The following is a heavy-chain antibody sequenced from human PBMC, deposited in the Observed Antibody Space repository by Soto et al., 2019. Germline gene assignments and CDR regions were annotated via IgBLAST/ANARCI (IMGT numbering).Heavy chain of an antibody. J-gene: IGHJ5*02. CDR2: IIPIFGTA. D-gene: IGHD3-22*01. Sequence: SVKVSCKASGGTFSSYAISWVRQAPGLGLEWMGGIIPIFGTANYAQKFQGRVTITADESTSTAYMELSSLRSEDTAVYYCAPLGLVKSMIVVPWGQGTLVTVSS. CDR1: GGTFSSYA. CDR3: APLGLVKSMIVVP. V-gene: IGHV1-69*13.